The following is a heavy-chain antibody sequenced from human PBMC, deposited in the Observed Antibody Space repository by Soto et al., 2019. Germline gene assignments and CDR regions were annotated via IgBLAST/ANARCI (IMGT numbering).Heavy chain of an antibody. D-gene: IGHD6-13*01. CDR3: TRMRQLGWYFEL. J-gene: IGHJ2*01. CDR1: GFTFSSYA. CDR2: ISGSGGTT. Sequence: EVQLLESGGGLVQPGGSLKLSCAASGFTFSSYAMSWVRQAPGKGLDWVSTISGSGGTTYYADSVKVRFTISRDNSKNTLYLQTNSLRGEDTAVYYFTRMRQLGWYFELWGRGTLVTVSS. V-gene: IGHV3-23*01.